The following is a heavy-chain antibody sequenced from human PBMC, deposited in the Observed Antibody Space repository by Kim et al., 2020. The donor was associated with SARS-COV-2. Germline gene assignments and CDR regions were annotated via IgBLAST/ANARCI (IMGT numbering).Heavy chain of an antibody. V-gene: IGHV4-34*01. D-gene: IGHD1-26*01. CDR2: ITHSGST. CDR1: GGSFSGHY. Sequence: SETLSLTCAVYGGSFSGHYWSWIRQPPEKGLEWIGEITHSGSTNYNPSLKSRVTISIDMSKNQFSLKLTSVTAADTGFYYCSRGRVGVRPARILGPGPQYGYFIMDVWGRETTVTVSS. J-gene: IGHJ6*02. CDR3: SRGRVGVRPARILGPGPQYGYFIMDV.